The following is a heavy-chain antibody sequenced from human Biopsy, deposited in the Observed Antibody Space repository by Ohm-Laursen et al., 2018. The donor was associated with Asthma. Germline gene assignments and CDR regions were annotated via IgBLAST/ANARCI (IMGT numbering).Heavy chain of an antibody. CDR3: AREKAYSDILTAYYNGWYFDL. J-gene: IGHJ2*01. CDR1: GFPFSDYY. V-gene: IGHV3-11*01. CDR2: ISSSGTTI. Sequence: SLRLSCAASGFPFSDYYMSWIRQAPGKGLEWVSYISSSGTTIFNADSVKGRFTISRDNAKNSLYLQMNSLRAEDTAVYYCAREKAYSDILTAYYNGWYFDLWGRGTLVTVPS. D-gene: IGHD3-9*01.